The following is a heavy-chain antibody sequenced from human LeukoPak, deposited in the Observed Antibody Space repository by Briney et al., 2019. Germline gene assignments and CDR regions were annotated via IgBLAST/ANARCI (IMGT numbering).Heavy chain of an antibody. CDR1: GFTFSSYG. J-gene: IGHJ4*02. CDR3: AKDPGYSSSWYYFDY. V-gene: IGHV3-30*18. Sequence: GRSLRLSCAASGFTFSSYGMHWVRQAPGKGLEGGAVISYDGSNKYYADSVKGRFTISRDNSKNTLYLQMNRLRAEDTAVYYCAKDPGYSSSWYYFDYWGQGTLVTVSS. D-gene: IGHD6-13*01. CDR2: ISYDGSNK.